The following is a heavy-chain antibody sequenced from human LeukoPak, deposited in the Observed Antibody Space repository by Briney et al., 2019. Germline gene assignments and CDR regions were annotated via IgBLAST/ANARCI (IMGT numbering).Heavy chain of an antibody. CDR2: IIPIFGTA. D-gene: IGHD3-10*01. V-gene: IGHV1-69*13. CDR3: ARGTSYGSGYGYCYYMDV. J-gene: IGHJ6*03. CDR1: GGTFSSYA. Sequence: ASVKVSCKASGGTFSSYAISWVRQAPGQGLEWMGGIIPIFGTANYAQKFQGRVTITADESTSTAYMELSSLRSEDTAVYYCARGTSYGSGYGYCYYMDVWGKGTTVTISS.